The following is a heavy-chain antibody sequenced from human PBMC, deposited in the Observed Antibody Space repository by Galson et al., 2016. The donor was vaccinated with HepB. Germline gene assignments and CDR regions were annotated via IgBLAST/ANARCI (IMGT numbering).Heavy chain of an antibody. J-gene: IGHJ6*04. CDR1: GFTFSKNW. CDR3: GREGYDIENYYYYGIDV. Sequence: SLRLSCATSGFTFSKNWMHWVRQAPGKGLVWVSRINSDGSSTNYATSVKGRFTISRDNAKKNLYLEMNNLRAEDTAVYYCGREGYDIENYYYYGIDVWGKGTTVTVSS. V-gene: IGHV3-74*01. CDR2: INSDGSST. D-gene: IGHD3-9*01.